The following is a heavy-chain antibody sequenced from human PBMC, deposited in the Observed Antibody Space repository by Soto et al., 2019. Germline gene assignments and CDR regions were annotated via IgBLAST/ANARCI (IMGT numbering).Heavy chain of an antibody. Sequence: ASVKVSCKASGYTFTSYYMHWVRQAPGQGLEWMGIINPSGGSTSYAQKFQGRVNMTRDTSTSTVYMELSSLRSEDTAVYYCARVLSYDSSGGRNWFDPWGQGTQVTVSS. V-gene: IGHV1-46*01. J-gene: IGHJ5*02. CDR2: INPSGGST. D-gene: IGHD3-22*01. CDR1: GYTFTSYY. CDR3: ARVLSYDSSGGRNWFDP.